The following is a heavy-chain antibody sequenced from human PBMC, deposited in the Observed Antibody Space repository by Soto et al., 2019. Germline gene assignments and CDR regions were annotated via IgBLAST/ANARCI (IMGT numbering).Heavy chain of an antibody. D-gene: IGHD3-10*01. CDR3: AREVEGSYSPADF. J-gene: IGHJ4*02. CDR2: VSSYNGNT. CDR1: GYTFTDHG. V-gene: IGHV1-18*01. Sequence: GPEVKKPGASVTVSCKTSGYTFTDHGIDWVRQAPGQGLEWVGWVSSYNGNTNYAYNLKDRVIMTTDASTSTAYMELRGLRSGDTAVYYCAREVEGSYSPADFWGQGTPVTVSS.